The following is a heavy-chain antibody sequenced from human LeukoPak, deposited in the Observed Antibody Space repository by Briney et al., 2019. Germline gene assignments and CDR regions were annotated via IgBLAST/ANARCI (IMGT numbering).Heavy chain of an antibody. J-gene: IGHJ4*02. Sequence: PSETLSLTCTVSDASISSSSSYWAWIRQPPGKGLEWIGSINYSGSTYYNPSLKSRVTISVDTSKQQFSLNLSSVTAADAAAYYCARGRPAGGQYFFDYWGQGALVTVSS. V-gene: IGHV4-39*01. CDR1: DASISSSSSY. CDR2: INYSGST. CDR3: ARGRPAGGQYFFDY. D-gene: IGHD6-13*01.